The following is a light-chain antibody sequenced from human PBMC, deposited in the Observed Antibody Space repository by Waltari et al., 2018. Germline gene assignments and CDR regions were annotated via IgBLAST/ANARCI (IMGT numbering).Light chain of an antibody. Sequence: QSALTQPASVSGSPGQSVTIFCAGTRNDVGGYNSVPWYQEHPGQAPRVIIYDVSDRPSGVSDRFSGSKSGNTASLTISGLQAEDEADYYCSSQSSNDVVLFGGGTKLTVL. V-gene: IGLV2-14*01. CDR2: DVS. CDR1: RNDVGGYNS. J-gene: IGLJ2*01. CDR3: SSQSSNDVVL.